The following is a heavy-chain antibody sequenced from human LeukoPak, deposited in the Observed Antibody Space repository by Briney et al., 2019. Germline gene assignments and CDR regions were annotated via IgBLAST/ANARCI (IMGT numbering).Heavy chain of an antibody. D-gene: IGHD6-6*01. V-gene: IGHV1-18*01. CDR3: ARAHAGQLVADYYYYYMDV. CDR1: GYTFTSYG. Sequence: VSVKVSCKASGYTFTSYGISWVRQAPGQGLEWTGWISAYNGNTNYAQKLQGRVTMTTDTSTSTAYMELRSLRSDDTAVYYCARAHAGQLVADYYYYYMDVWGKGTTVTVSS. J-gene: IGHJ6*03. CDR2: ISAYNGNT.